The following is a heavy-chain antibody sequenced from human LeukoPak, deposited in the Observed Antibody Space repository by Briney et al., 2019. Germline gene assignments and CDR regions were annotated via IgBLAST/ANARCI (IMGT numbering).Heavy chain of an antibody. CDR3: ARAPSGSYYEAFDI. V-gene: IGHV1-69*04. CDR2: IIPILGIA. J-gene: IGHJ3*02. Sequence: SVKVSCKASGGTSSSYAISWVRQAPGQGLEWMGRIIPILGIADYAQKFQGRVTITADKSTSTAYMELSSLRSEDTAVYYCARAPSGSYYEAFDIWGQGTMVTVSS. D-gene: IGHD1-26*01. CDR1: GGTSSSYA.